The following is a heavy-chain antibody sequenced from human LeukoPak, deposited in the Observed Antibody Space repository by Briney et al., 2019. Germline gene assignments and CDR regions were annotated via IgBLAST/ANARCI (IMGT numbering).Heavy chain of an antibody. CDR2: IYYSGST. CDR1: GGSVSSYY. Sequence: SETLSLTCTVSGGSVSSYYWGWIRQPPGKGLEWIGSIYYSGSTYYNPSLKSRVTISVDTSKNQFSLKLSSVTAADTAVYYCARDNPIVVPTHFDYWGQGTLVTVSS. V-gene: IGHV4-39*07. J-gene: IGHJ4*02. D-gene: IGHD3-22*01. CDR3: ARDNPIVVPTHFDY.